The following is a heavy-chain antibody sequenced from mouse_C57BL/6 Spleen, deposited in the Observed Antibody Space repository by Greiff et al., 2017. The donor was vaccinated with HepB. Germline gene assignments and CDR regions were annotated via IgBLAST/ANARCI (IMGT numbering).Heavy chain of an antibody. CDR3: ARGDYYGKEDY. J-gene: IGHJ2*01. D-gene: IGHD1-1*01. Sequence: VQLQQSGPELAKPGASVKISCKASGYSFTGYYMNWVKQSPEKSLEWIGEINPSTGGTTYNQKFKAKATLTVDKSSSTAYMQLKSLTSEDSAVYYCARGDYYGKEDYWGQGTTLTVSS. CDR1: GYSFTGYY. CDR2: INPSTGGT. V-gene: IGHV1-42*01.